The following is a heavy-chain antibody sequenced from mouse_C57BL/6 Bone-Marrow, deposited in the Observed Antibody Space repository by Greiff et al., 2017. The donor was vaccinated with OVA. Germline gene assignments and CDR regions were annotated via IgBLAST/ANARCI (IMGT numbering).Heavy chain of an antibody. CDR1: GFTFSSYA. V-gene: IGHV5-9-1*02. D-gene: IGHD2-1*01. CDR2: ISSGGDYI. Sequence: EVKLMESVAGLVKPGGSLKLSCAASGFTFSSYAMSWVRQTPEKRLEWVAYISSGGDYIYYADTVKGRFTISRDNARNTLYLQMSSLKSEDTAMYYCTRLLDAMDYWGQGTSVTVSS. CDR3: TRLLDAMDY. J-gene: IGHJ4*01.